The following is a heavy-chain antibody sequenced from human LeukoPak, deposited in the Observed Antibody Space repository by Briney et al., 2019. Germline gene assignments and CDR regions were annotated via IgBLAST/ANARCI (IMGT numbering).Heavy chain of an antibody. CDR2: IYSGDST. Sequence: GGSLRLSGAASGFTVSRNYMSWVRQAPGKGLEWVSIIYSGDSTYYADSVKGRFTISRDNSKNTLYLQMSSLRAEDTAVYYCARKSPGGFGVVGNAFDIWGQGTMVTVSS. D-gene: IGHD3-3*01. J-gene: IGHJ3*02. CDR1: GFTVSRNY. CDR3: ARKSPGGFGVVGNAFDI. V-gene: IGHV3-66*02.